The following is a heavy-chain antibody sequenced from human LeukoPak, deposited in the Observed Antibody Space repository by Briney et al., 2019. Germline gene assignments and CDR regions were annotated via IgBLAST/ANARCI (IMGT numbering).Heavy chain of an antibody. CDR3: AKEAAAGYFDY. CDR2: IRCDGSNK. D-gene: IGHD6-13*01. Sequence: GGSLRLSCAASGFTFSSYGMHWVRQAPGKGLEWVAFIRCDGSNKYYADSVKGRFTISRDNSKNTLYLQMNSLRAEDTAVYYCAKEAAAGYFDYWGQGTLVTVSS. J-gene: IGHJ4*02. CDR1: GFTFSSYG. V-gene: IGHV3-30*02.